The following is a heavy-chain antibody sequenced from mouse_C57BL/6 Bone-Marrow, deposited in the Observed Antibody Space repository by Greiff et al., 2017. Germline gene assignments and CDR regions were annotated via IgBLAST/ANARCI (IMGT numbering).Heavy chain of an antibody. D-gene: IGHD3-2*02. J-gene: IGHJ3*01. CDR2: IRPNSGST. CDR1: GYTFTSYW. Sequence: QVQLQQPGAELVKPGASVKLSCKASGYTFTSYWMHWVKQRPGQGLEWIGMIRPNSGSTNYNEKFKSKATLTVDKSSSTAYMQLSSLTSEDSAVYYGTRSGTAQAAWFAYWGQGTLVTVSA. V-gene: IGHV1-64*01. CDR3: TRSGTAQAAWFAY.